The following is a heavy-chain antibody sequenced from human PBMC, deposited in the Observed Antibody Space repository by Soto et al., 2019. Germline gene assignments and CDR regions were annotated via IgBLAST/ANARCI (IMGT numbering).Heavy chain of an antibody. J-gene: IGHJ4*02. CDR2: IYHSGST. Sequence: QLQLQESGSGLVKPSQTLSLTCAVSGGSISSGGYSWSWIRQPPGKGLEWIGYIYHSGSTYYNPSLSIRVTIPVSRSTNQFSLKLSSVTAADTAVYYCARAGGLGAVAVDYWGQGTLVTVSS. D-gene: IGHD6-19*01. V-gene: IGHV4-30-2*01. CDR3: ARAGGLGAVAVDY. CDR1: GGSISSGGYS.